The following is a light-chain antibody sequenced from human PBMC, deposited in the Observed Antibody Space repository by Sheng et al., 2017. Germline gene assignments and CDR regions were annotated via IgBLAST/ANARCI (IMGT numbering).Light chain of an antibody. Sequence: HSVLTQPPSVSGAPGQRVTISCTGSSSNIGAGYDIHWYQHLPGTAPKLLIYGNTNRPSGVPDRFSGSKSATSASLAITGLQAEDEADYYCQSYDSSLSVVFGGGTKLTVL. CDR3: QSYDSSLSVV. V-gene: IGLV1-40*01. CDR1: SSNIGAGYD. CDR2: GNT. J-gene: IGLJ2*01.